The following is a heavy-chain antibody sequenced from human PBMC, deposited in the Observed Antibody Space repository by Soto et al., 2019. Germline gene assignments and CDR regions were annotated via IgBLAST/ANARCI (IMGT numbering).Heavy chain of an antibody. CDR3: AREDYYDSSGCLDY. D-gene: IGHD3-22*01. CDR1: GFTFSSYS. CDR2: ISSSSSTI. Sequence: GGSLRLSCAASGFTFSSYSMNWVRQAPGKGLEWVSYISSSSSTIYYADSVKGRFTISRDNAKNSLYLQMNSLRDEDTAVYYCAREDYYDSSGCLDYWGQGTLVTVSS. J-gene: IGHJ4*02. V-gene: IGHV3-48*02.